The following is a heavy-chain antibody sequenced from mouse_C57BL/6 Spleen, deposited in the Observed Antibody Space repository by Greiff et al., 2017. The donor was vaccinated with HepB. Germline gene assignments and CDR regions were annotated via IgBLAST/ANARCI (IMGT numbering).Heavy chain of an antibody. D-gene: IGHD2-4*01. J-gene: IGHJ1*03. V-gene: IGHV1-80*01. Sequence: QVQLQQSGAELVKPGASVKISCKASGYAFSSYWMNWVKQRPGKGLEWIGQIYPGDGDTNYNGKFKGKATLTADKSSSTAYMQLSSLTSEDSAVYFCASIYYDYGYFDVWGTGTTVTVSS. CDR2: IYPGDGDT. CDR1: GYAFSSYW. CDR3: ASIYYDYGYFDV.